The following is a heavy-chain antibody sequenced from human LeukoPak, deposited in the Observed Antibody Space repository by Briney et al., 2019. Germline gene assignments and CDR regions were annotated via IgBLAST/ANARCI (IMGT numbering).Heavy chain of an antibody. CDR2: IWYDGSNK. V-gene: IGHV3-33*01. Sequence: PGGSLRLSCAASGFTFSSYGMPWVRQAPGKGLEWVAVIWYDGSNKYYVDSVKDRFTISRDNSKNTLYLQMNSLRAEDTAVYYCARDRAAYYFDYWGQGTLVTVSS. J-gene: IGHJ4*02. CDR1: GFTFSSYG. CDR3: ARDRAAYYFDY. D-gene: IGHD3-10*01.